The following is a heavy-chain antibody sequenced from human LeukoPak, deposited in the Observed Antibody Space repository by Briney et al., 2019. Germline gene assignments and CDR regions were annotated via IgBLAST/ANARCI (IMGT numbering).Heavy chain of an antibody. CDR3: ARSRGKYFQR. D-gene: IGHD3-16*01. J-gene: IGHJ1*01. CDR2: ITQGGSTI. Sequence: GGSLRLSCEASGFTFSSYDMNWVRQAPGKGLQWTSHITQGGSTIYYADSVKGRFTIFRDNAKSSLYLQMDSLRVEDTAIYYCARSRGKYFQRWGQGTLVTVSS. CDR1: GFTFSSYD. V-gene: IGHV3-48*03.